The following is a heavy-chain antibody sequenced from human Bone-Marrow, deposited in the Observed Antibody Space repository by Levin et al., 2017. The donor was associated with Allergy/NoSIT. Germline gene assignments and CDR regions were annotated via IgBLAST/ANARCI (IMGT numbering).Heavy chain of an antibody. CDR3: ARIRVILTGYYRGSQASYYYGMDV. D-gene: IGHD3-9*01. V-gene: IGHV4-34*01. CDR2: ISHSGST. Sequence: ASQTLSLTCAVYGGSFSDYSWSWIRQPPGKGLEWIGDISHSGSTNYNPSLKGRVTISIDTSKNQFSLELSSVTAADTAVYYCARIRVILTGYYRGSQASYYYGMDVWGQGTTVTVSS. CDR1: GGSFSDYS. J-gene: IGHJ6*02.